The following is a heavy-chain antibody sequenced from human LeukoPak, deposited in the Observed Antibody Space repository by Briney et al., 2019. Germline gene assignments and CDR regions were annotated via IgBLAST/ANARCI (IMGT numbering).Heavy chain of an antibody. CDR2: INHSGST. Sequence: EPSETLSLTCAVYGGSFSGYYWSWLRQPPGKGLEWIGEINHSGSTNYNPSLKSRVTIPVDTSKNQFSLKLSSVTAADTAVYYCATVLLTGQIDYWGPGTLVTASS. J-gene: IGHJ4*02. D-gene: IGHD3-9*01. V-gene: IGHV4-34*01. CDR3: ATVLLTGQIDY. CDR1: GGSFSGYY.